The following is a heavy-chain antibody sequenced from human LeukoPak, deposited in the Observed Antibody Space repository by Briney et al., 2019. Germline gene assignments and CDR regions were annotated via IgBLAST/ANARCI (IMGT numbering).Heavy chain of an antibody. CDR3: ARGIVVVTAIALDY. D-gene: IGHD2-21*02. Sequence: GSLRLSCAASGFTFSCYAMHWVRQAPGKGLEWVAVISYDGSNKYYADSVKGRFTISRDNSKNTLYLQMNSLRAEDTAVYYCARGIVVVTAIALDYWGQGTLVTVSS. V-gene: IGHV3-30*04. J-gene: IGHJ4*02. CDR2: ISYDGSNK. CDR1: GFTFSCYA.